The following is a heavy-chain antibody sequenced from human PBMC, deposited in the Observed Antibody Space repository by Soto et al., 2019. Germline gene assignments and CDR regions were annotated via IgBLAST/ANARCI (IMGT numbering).Heavy chain of an antibody. CDR3: VRGYYDSGWAT. CDR1: GDPSTGFS. D-gene: IGHD3-16*01. J-gene: IGHJ5*02. CDR2: VLPIFESS. V-gene: IGHV1-69*01. Sequence: QVQLEQSGTEVKKPGSTVKVSCRSSGDPSTGFSCSWLRHGAGQGLVWVGGVLPIFESSNYAPRFQGRVTVTADESTATAYMELGSLRLEDSSVYYRVRGYYDSGWATWGQGTLLIVSS.